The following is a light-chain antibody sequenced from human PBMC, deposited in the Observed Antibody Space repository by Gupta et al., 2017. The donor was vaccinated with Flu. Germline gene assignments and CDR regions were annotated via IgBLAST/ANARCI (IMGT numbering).Light chain of an antibody. Sequence: DIQITQSPSSLSSSVGDRVTITCRASQGISNYLAWFQQKPGKAPKSLIYAASRLKSGVPSRFSGSGYGTDFTLTISSRQPEDFANYYCQHYNSSPRPFGQGTKVEIK. V-gene: IGKV1-16*01. CDR3: QHYNSSPRP. J-gene: IGKJ1*01. CDR2: AAS. CDR1: QGISNY.